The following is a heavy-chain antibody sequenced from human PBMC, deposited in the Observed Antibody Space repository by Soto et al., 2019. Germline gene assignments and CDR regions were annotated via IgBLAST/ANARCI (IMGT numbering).Heavy chain of an antibody. D-gene: IGHD6-13*01. CDR3: ARENGYSSSWFAFDY. CDR1: GFTFSSYA. V-gene: IGHV3-23*01. J-gene: IGHJ4*02. CDR2: ISGSGGST. Sequence: EVQLLESGGGLVQPGGSLRLSCAASGFTFSSYAMSWVRQAPGKGLEWVSAISGSGGSTYYADSVKGRFTIPRDNSKNTLYLQMTGLRAEDTAVYYCARENGYSSSWFAFDYWGQGTLVTVSS.